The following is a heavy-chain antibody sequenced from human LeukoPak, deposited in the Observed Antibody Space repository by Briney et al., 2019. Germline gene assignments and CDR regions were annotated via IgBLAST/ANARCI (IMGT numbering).Heavy chain of an antibody. Sequence: SETLSLTCTVSGGSFYGYSWSWIRQPPGKGLEWIGYIYYSGSTNYNPSLKSRVTISVDTSKNQFSLKLSSVTAADTAVYHCARGRWISGSYYNFDRWGQGTLVTVSS. V-gene: IGHV4-59*12. CDR1: GGSFYGYS. D-gene: IGHD1-26*01. J-gene: IGHJ4*02. CDR3: ARGRWISGSYYNFDR. CDR2: IYYSGST.